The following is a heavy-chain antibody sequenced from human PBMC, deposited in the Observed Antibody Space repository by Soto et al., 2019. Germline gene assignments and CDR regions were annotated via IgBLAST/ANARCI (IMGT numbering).Heavy chain of an antibody. CDR2: IYYSGST. D-gene: IGHD1-26*01. J-gene: IGHJ6*02. V-gene: IGHV4-59*01. CDR1: SGSISTSY. CDR3: ARVRESYEVSGMDV. Sequence: SETLSLTCTVSSGSISTSYWSWIRQPPGKGLEWVGYIYYSGSTNYNPSLKSRVTISVDTSKNQFSLKLSSVTAADTAVYYCARVRESYEVSGMDVWGQGTTVTVSS.